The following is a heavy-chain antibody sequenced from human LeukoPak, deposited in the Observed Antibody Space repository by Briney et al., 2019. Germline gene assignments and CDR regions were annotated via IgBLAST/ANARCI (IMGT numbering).Heavy chain of an antibody. J-gene: IGHJ5*02. D-gene: IGHD2-15*01. V-gene: IGHV1-2*06. CDR2: INPNSGGT. Sequence: ASVKVSCKTSGYTFTDYYIHWMRQAPGQGLEWMGRINPNSGGTSYAQKFQGRVTMTRDTSISTAYMELSRLRSDDTAVYYCARGYCSGGSCYSVENWFDPWGQGTLVTVSS. CDR1: GYTFTDYY. CDR3: ARGYCSGGSCYSVENWFDP.